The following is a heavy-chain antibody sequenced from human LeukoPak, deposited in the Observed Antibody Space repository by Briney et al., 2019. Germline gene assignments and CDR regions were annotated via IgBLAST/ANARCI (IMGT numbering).Heavy chain of an antibody. CDR2: INPCDGST. D-gene: IGHD6-13*01. J-gene: IGHJ4*02. CDR1: GYTLTSYY. V-gene: IGHV1-46*01. Sequence: ASVKVSCKASGYTLTSYYMHWVRQAPGQGLEWMGIINPCDGSTSHAHKLQGRVTLTRDTSARTVYMELSSLRSEDTAVYYCARAYTTNWYTLFGYWGQETLVTVSS. CDR3: ARAYTTNWYTLFGY.